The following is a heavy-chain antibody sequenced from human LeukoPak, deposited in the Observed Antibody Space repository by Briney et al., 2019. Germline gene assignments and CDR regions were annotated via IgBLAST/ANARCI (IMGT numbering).Heavy chain of an antibody. J-gene: IGHJ4*02. Sequence: PSETLSLTCTVSGGSISSYYWSWIRQPAGKGQEWIGRIYTSGSTNYNPSLKSRVTMSVDTSKNQFSLKLSSVTAADTAVYYCARGPYVWGSYRQYYFDYWGQGTLVTVSS. CDR1: GGSISSYY. CDR2: IYTSGST. D-gene: IGHD3-16*02. V-gene: IGHV4-4*07. CDR3: ARGPYVWGSYRQYYFDY.